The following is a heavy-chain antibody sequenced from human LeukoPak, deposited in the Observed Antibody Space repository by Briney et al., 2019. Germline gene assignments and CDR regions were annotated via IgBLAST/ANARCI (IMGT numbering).Heavy chain of an antibody. D-gene: IGHD4-17*01. CDR3: AKDKDYADAFDI. CDR2: ISSSSSYI. V-gene: IGHV3-21*01. Sequence: GGSLRLSCAASGFTFSSYSMNWVRQAPGKGLEWVSSISSSSSYIYYADSVKGRFTISRDNSKNTLYLQMNSLRAEDTAVYYCAKDKDYADAFDIWGEGTMVTVCS. CDR1: GFTFSSYS. J-gene: IGHJ3*02.